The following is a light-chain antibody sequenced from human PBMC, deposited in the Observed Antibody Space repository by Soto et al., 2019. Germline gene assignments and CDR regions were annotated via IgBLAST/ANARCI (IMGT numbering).Light chain of an antibody. CDR3: QQYGDSPIT. CDR2: GAS. J-gene: IGKJ5*01. V-gene: IGKV3-20*01. CDR1: QSVSNNY. Sequence: EIVLTQSPGTLSLSPGERVTLSCRASQSVSNNYLAWYQQKPGQAPRLLIYGASSRATGIPDRFSGSGSGTDFTLTISRLEPEDFAVYYCQQYGDSPITFAKGHDWRLN.